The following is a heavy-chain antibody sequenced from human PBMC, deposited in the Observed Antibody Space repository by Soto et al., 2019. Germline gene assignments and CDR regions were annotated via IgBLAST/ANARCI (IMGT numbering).Heavy chain of an antibody. CDR1: GYPFSNIA. V-gene: IGHV1-69*01. J-gene: IGHJ6*02. CDR2: LIPIFGTG. CDR3: PRHWGQFVPEVKGHYHYGMDV. D-gene: IGHD6-6*01. Sequence: QVQLVQSGTEVKEPGSSVKVSCMASGYPFSNIAISWVRQAPGQGLEWMGGLIPIFGTGNSAQKFQGRVTLTADESTSAAYMDLNNLRSEYSAEYYCPRHWGQFVPEVKGHYHYGMDVWGQGTTVIVS.